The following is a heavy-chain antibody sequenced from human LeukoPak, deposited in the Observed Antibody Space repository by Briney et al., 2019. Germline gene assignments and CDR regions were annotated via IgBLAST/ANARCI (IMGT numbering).Heavy chain of an antibody. CDR2: IIPIFGTA. CDR3: ARGPYCTNGVCP. J-gene: IGHJ5*02. D-gene: IGHD2-8*01. V-gene: IGHV1-69*06. CDR1: GGTFSSYA. Sequence: GASVKVSCKASGGTFSSYAISWVRQATGQGLEWMGGIIPIFGTANYAQKFQGRVTITADKSTSTAYMELSSLRSEDTAVYYCARGPYCTNGVCPWGQGTLVTVSS.